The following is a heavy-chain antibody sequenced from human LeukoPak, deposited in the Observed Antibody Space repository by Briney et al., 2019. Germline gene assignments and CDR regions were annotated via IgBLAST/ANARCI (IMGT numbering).Heavy chain of an antibody. D-gene: IGHD2-2*02. CDR2: INHSGST. V-gene: IGHV4-34*01. J-gene: IGHJ1*01. Sequence: SETLSLTCAVYGGSFSVYYWSWIRQPPGKGLEWIGEINHSGSTNYNPSLKSPVTISVDTSKNQFSLKLSSVTAADTAVYYCARGSAAILRYFQHWGQGTLVTVSS. CDR3: ARGSAAILRYFQH. CDR1: GGSFSVYY.